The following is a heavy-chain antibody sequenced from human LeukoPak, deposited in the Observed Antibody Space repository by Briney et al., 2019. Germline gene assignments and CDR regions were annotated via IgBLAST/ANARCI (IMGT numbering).Heavy chain of an antibody. D-gene: IGHD5-12*01. V-gene: IGHV1-69*13. CDR2: IIPIFGTA. CDR1: GATFSSYA. CDR3: ARSLSVATSSAYYHDYMDV. Sequence: SVNLSCKASGATFSSYAISWVRQAHGQGLEWMGGIIPIFGTANYAQKFQGRVTITADDSTSTDYMQLRSLRSAATTVYYCARSLSVATSSAYYHDYMDVWGKGTPVTISS. J-gene: IGHJ6*03.